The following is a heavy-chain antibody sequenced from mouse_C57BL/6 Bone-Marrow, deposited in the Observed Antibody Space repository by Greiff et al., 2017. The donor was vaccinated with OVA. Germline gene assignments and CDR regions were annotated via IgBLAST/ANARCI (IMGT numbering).Heavy chain of an antibody. CDR3: ARDLFTTVVAMDY. J-gene: IGHJ4*01. V-gene: IGHV1-69*01. D-gene: IGHD1-1*01. CDR1: GYTFTSYW. Sequence: VQLQQPGAELVMPGASVKLSCKASGYTFTSYWMHWVKQRPGQGLEWIGEIDPSDSSTNYNQKFKGKSTLTVDKSSSTAYMQLSSLTSEDSAVYYCARDLFTTVVAMDYWGQGTSVTVSS. CDR2: IDPSDSST.